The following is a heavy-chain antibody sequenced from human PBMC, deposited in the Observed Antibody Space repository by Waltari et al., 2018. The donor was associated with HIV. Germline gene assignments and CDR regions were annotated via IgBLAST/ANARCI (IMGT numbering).Heavy chain of an antibody. D-gene: IGHD1-26*01. CDR1: GYTFTSYD. Sequence: QVQLVQSGAEVKKPGASVKVSCKASGYTFTSYDINWVRQATGQGLEWMGWMNPNSGNTGYAQKCQGRVTMTRNTSISTAYMELSSLRSEDTAVYYCARAPVGAIYHWFDPWGQGTLVTVSS. V-gene: IGHV1-8*01. CDR3: ARAPVGAIYHWFDP. CDR2: MNPNSGNT. J-gene: IGHJ5*02.